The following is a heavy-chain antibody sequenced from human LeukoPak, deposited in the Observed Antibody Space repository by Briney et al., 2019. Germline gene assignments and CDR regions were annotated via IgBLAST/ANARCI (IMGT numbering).Heavy chain of an antibody. Sequence: GGSLRLSCAASGFTFSSYAMHWVRQAPGKGLEWVAVISYDGSNKYYADSVKGRFTISRDNSKNTLYLQMNSLRAEDTAVYYCARDPSGSRFHFDYWGQGTLVTVSS. CDR2: ISYDGSNK. V-gene: IGHV3-30-3*01. D-gene: IGHD1-26*01. J-gene: IGHJ4*02. CDR1: GFTFSSYA. CDR3: ARDPSGSRFHFDY.